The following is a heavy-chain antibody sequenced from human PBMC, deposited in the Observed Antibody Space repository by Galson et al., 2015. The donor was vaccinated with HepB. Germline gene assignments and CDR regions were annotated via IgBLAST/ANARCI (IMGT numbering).Heavy chain of an antibody. CDR1: GDSVSSNSAA. D-gene: IGHD6-13*01. Sequence: CAISGDSVSSNSAAWNWIRQSPSRGLEWLGKTYYRSKWYNDYAVSVKSRITINPDTSKNQFSLQLNSVTPEDTAVYYCAREAVIATAGTVEFDPWGQGTLVSVSS. V-gene: IGHV6-1*01. CDR2: TYYRSKWYN. J-gene: IGHJ5*02. CDR3: AREAVIATAGTVEFDP.